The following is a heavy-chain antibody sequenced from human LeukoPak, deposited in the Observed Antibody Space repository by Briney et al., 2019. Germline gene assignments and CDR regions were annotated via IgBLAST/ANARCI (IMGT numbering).Heavy chain of an antibody. CDR3: ARDKASPFTYYGMDV. CDR1: RFTFSSYE. D-gene: IGHD6-6*01. J-gene: IGHJ6*02. CDR2: ISSSGSIT. V-gene: IGHV3-48*03. Sequence: PGGSLRLSCAASRFTFSSYEMNWVRRAPGKGLESVAYISSSGSITYYADSVKGRFTISRDNANNSLSLLMNSLRAEDTAVHYCARDKASPFTYYGMDVWGQGTTVTVSS.